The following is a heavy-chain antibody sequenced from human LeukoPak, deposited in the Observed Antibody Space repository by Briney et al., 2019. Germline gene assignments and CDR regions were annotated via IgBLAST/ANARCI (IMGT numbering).Heavy chain of an antibody. CDR1: GFTFSTSA. Sequence: GGSPRLSCSASGFTFSTSAMHWVRQAPGKGLEYVSAISSNGGRTYYADSVKGRFTISRDNSKNTLYLQMNSLRAEDTAVYYCAKNWDSWGQGTLVTVSS. CDR3: AKNWDS. D-gene: IGHD1-1*01. CDR2: ISSNGGRT. J-gene: IGHJ4*02. V-gene: IGHV3-64*04.